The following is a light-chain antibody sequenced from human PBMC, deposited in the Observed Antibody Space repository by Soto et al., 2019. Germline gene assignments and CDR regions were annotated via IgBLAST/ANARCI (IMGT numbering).Light chain of an antibody. CDR2: GAS. CDR1: QSVSSNY. CDR3: QQYGSSYPWT. Sequence: EIVLTQSPGTLSLSPGERATLSCRASQSVSSNYLAWYQQKPGQAPRLLIYGASSRATGIPDRFSGNGSGTDFTLTIRRLEPEDFAVYYCQQYGSSYPWTFGQGTNVDVK. V-gene: IGKV3-20*01. J-gene: IGKJ1*01.